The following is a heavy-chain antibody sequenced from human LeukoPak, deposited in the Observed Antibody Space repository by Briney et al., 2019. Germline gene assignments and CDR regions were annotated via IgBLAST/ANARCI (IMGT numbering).Heavy chain of an antibody. D-gene: IGHD6-13*01. CDR1: GFTFSSYA. V-gene: IGHV3-23*01. CDR2: ISGSGGST. Sequence: GGSLRLSWAASGFTFSSYAISSVHQPAGEWRECVSSISGSGGSTYHAHSGKDRSSLSRDTSKNTMYLQMNSQRTEHTAVSYCAKELARGIPYIDFWGQGTLVTVSS. CDR3: AKELARGIPYIDF. J-gene: IGHJ4*02.